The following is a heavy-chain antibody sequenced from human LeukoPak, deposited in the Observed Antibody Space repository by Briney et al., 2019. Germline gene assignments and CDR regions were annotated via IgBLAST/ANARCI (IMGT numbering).Heavy chain of an antibody. Sequence: QRKGLEWVSRINRDGSTTKYADSVKGRFIVSRDNAKNTLNLQMNSLRAEDTAVYFCARDKKSGESSEIDYWGQGTLVTVSS. CDR3: ARDKKSGESSEIDY. V-gene: IGHV3-74*01. D-gene: IGHD3-10*01. J-gene: IGHJ4*02. CDR2: INRDGSTT.